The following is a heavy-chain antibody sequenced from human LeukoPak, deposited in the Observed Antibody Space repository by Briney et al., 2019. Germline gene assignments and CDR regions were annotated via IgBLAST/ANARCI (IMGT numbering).Heavy chain of an antibody. J-gene: IGHJ6*03. CDR1: GFTFSSYS. Sequence: GGSLRLSCAASGFTFSSYSMNWVRQAPGKGLEWVSSISSSSSYIYYGDSVKGRFTISRDNAKNSLYLQMNSLRAEDTAVYYCARDPGAFRGLHYANYYMDVWGKGTTVTVSS. D-gene: IGHD3-10*01. V-gene: IGHV3-21*01. CDR3: ARDPGAFRGLHYANYYMDV. CDR2: ISSSSSYI.